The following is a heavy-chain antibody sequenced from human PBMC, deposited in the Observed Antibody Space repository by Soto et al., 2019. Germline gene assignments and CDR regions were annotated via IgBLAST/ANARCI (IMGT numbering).Heavy chain of an antibody. Sequence: SETLSLTCTVSGGSVSSGSYYWSWIRQPPGKGLEWIGYIYYSGSTNYNPSLKSRVTISVDTSKNQFSLKLSSVTAADTAVYYCASSGTRGYSYGFADYYYYYGMDVWGQGTTVTVS. D-gene: IGHD5-18*01. J-gene: IGHJ6*02. CDR2: IYYSGST. V-gene: IGHV4-61*01. CDR1: GGSVSSGSYY. CDR3: ASSGTRGYSYGFADYYYYYGMDV.